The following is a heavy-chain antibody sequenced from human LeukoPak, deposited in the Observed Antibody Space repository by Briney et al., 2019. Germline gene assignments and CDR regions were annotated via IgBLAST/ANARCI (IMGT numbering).Heavy chain of an antibody. Sequence: LGESLKISCKASGYSSASFWIGWVRQMPTKGLEWMGIIHPGDSDTRYSPSFQGQVTISADKSISTAYLQWSSLKASDSAIYYCARPATGDQGGYWGQGTLVTVSS. J-gene: IGHJ4*02. CDR1: GYSSASFW. CDR2: IHPGDSDT. CDR3: ARPATGDQGGY. D-gene: IGHD2-21*02. V-gene: IGHV5-51*01.